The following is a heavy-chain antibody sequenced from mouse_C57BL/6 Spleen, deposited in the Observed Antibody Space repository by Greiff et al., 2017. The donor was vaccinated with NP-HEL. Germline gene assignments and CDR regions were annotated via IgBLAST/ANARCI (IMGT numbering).Heavy chain of an antibody. Sequence: EVKLQESGPGLVKPSQSLSLTCSVTGYSITSGYYWNWIRQFPGNKLEWMGYISYDGSNNYNPSLKNRISITRDTSKNQFFLKLNSVTTEDTATYYCASRYGRGWYFDVWGTGTTVTVSS. V-gene: IGHV3-6*01. D-gene: IGHD1-1*01. J-gene: IGHJ1*03. CDR3: ASRYGRGWYFDV. CDR2: ISYDGSN. CDR1: GYSITSGYY.